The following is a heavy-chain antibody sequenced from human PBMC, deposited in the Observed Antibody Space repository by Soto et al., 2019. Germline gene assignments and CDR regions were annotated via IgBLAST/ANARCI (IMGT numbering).Heavy chain of an antibody. CDR1: GYSFTSYG. CDR2: ISAYNGNT. V-gene: IGHV1-18*01. J-gene: IGHJ6*02. CDR3: AADRGYRVGYYYYYGMDV. Sequence: ASVKVSCKASGYSFTSYGFSWVRQAPGQGLEWMGWISAYNGNTNYAQKLQGRVTITRDMSTSTAYMELSSLRSEDTAVYYCAADRGYRVGYYYYYGMDVWGQGTTVTVSS. D-gene: IGHD1-1*01.